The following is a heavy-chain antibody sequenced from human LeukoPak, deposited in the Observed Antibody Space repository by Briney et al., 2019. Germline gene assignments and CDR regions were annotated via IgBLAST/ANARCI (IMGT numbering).Heavy chain of an antibody. CDR3: AHYDWDV. J-gene: IGHJ6*02. V-gene: IGHV3-48*03. CDR2: ISSRGDSR. Sequence: GGSLRLSCAASGCNFSGDEMNWVRQAAGKGLEWVSYISSRGDSRHYADSVRGRFVISRDNAKNSLYLQMYSLRVEDTAVYYCAHYDWDVWGQGTTVTVSS. D-gene: IGHD4-17*01. CDR1: GCNFSGDE.